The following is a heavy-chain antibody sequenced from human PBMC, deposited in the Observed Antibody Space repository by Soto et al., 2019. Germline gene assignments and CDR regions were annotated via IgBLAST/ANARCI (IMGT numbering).Heavy chain of an antibody. J-gene: IGHJ4*02. CDR1: GFTFSNYA. CDR3: AKDSSGYTYGYFDY. Sequence: EVQLLESGGGLAQPGGSLRLSCAASGFTFSNYAMSWVRQAPGKGLEWVSAISGSGGSTYYADSVKGRFTISRDNSKNTLYVQMNSLRAEDTAVYYCAKDSSGYTYGYFDYWGQGTLVTVSS. V-gene: IGHV3-23*01. CDR2: ISGSGGST. D-gene: IGHD5-18*01.